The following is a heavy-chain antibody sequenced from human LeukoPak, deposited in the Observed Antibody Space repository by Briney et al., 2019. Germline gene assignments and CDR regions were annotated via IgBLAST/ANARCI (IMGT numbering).Heavy chain of an antibody. Sequence: PSETLSLTCAGYGGSCSGYYWSWIRQPPGKGLEWIGEINHSGSTNYNPSLKSRVTISVDTSKNQFSLKLSSVTAVDTAVYYFAGDPGSGQSFCLSHYIIDVWGQGTTVTVSS. CDR2: INHSGST. CDR1: GGSCSGYY. D-gene: IGHD2-15*01. J-gene: IGHJ6*02. V-gene: IGHV4-34*01. CDR3: AGDPGSGQSFCLSHYIIDV.